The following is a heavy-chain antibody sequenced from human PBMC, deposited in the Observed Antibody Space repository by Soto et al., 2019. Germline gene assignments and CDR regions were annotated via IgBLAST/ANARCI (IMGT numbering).Heavy chain of an antibody. Sequence: QVQLVQSGAEVKKPGSSVKVSCKASGGTFSSYAISWVRQAPGQGLEWMGGIIPIFGTANYAQKFQGRVTFTADESTSTDYMELSSLRSEAMAVYYCGYLPVYYYGMDVWGQGTTVTVSS. CDR2: IIPIFGTA. D-gene: IGHD2-2*02. CDR1: GGTFSSYA. V-gene: IGHV1-69*12. CDR3: GYLPVYYYGMDV. J-gene: IGHJ6*02.